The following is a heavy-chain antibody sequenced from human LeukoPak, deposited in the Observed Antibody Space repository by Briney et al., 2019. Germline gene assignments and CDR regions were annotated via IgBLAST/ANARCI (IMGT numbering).Heavy chain of an antibody. V-gene: IGHV4-39*01. D-gene: IGHD2-2*01. Sequence: SETLSLTCTVSGGSIRSSYYYWGWIRQPPGKGLEWIGSIYDSGSTYYNPSLKSRVTISVDTSKNQFSLKLNSVTAADTAVYYCASLGYCSSTSCTNTGFDYWGQGTLVTVSS. J-gene: IGHJ4*02. CDR3: ASLGYCSSTSCTNTGFDY. CDR1: GGSIRSSYYY. CDR2: IYDSGST.